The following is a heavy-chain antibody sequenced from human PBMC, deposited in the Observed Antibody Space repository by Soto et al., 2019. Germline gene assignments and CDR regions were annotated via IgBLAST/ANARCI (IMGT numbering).Heavy chain of an antibody. J-gene: IGHJ3*01. Sequence: VQLVESGGGLVKPGGSLRLSCVASEFTFSTFSMNWIRQAPGKGLEWVASISRSSDSIYYADSVKGRFTISRDNAKQSLYLQMDNLRAEDTAVFYCAIRFTEAFDVWGLGTMVTVSS. D-gene: IGHD3-3*01. CDR1: EFTFSTFS. CDR3: AIRFTEAFDV. V-gene: IGHV3-21*01. CDR2: ISRSSDSI.